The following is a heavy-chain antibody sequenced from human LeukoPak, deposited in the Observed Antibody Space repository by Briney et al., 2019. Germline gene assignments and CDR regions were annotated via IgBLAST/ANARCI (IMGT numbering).Heavy chain of an antibody. CDR2: INPNSGGT. J-gene: IGHJ4*02. CDR3: ARGKQWLVPFDY. D-gene: IGHD6-19*01. Sequence: ASVKVSCKASGYTFTGYYMHWVRQAPGQGLEWMGWINPNSGGTNYAQKFQGRVTMTRDASISTAYMELSRLRSDDTAVYYCARGKQWLVPFDYWGQGTLVTVSS. V-gene: IGHV1-2*02. CDR1: GYTFTGYY.